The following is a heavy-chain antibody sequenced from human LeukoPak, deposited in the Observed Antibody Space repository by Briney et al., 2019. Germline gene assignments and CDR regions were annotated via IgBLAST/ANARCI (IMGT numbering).Heavy chain of an antibody. CDR3: AKDYSSSWYAHDY. D-gene: IGHD6-13*01. J-gene: IGHJ4*02. Sequence: GGSLRLSCAASGFTFSSYSMNWVRQTPGKGLEWVSSISSSSTYIYYADSVKGRFTISRDNAKNSLYLQMNSLRAEDTAVYYCAKDYSSSWYAHDYWGQGTQVTVSS. CDR2: ISSSSTYI. CDR1: GFTFSSYS. V-gene: IGHV3-21*04.